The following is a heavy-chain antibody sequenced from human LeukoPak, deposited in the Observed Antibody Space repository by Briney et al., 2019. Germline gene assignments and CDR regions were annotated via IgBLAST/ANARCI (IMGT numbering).Heavy chain of an antibody. D-gene: IGHD3-10*01. Sequence: GAPVKVSCKASGYTFTGYYMHWVRQAPGQGLEWMGRINPNSGGTNYAQKFQGRVTMTRDTSISTAYMELSRLRSDDTAVYYCARDPALGSGSKYYFDYWGQGTLVTVSS. CDR3: ARDPALGSGSKYYFDY. CDR1: GYTFTGYY. CDR2: INPNSGGT. V-gene: IGHV1-2*06. J-gene: IGHJ4*02.